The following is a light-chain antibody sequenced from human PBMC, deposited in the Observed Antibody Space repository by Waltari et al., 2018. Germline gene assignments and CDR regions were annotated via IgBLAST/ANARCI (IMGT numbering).Light chain of an antibody. CDR1: QSISSW. V-gene: IGKV1-5*03. Sequence: DLQMTQSPSTLSASVGDRVPITCRASQSISSWLAWYQQKPGKAPNLLIYKASSLESGVPSMFSGSASGTEFTLTISRLEPDYFATYYCQQYNTYATFGQGTKVEI. CDR3: QQYNTYAT. CDR2: KAS. J-gene: IGKJ1*01.